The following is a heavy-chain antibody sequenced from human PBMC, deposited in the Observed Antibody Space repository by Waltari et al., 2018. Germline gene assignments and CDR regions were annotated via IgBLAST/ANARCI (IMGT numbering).Heavy chain of an antibody. J-gene: IGHJ4*02. CDR3: ARRSRDSSGHFYSDY. CDR1: GDSISSNTYS. CDR2: IPDGGGT. D-gene: IGHD3-22*01. Sequence: LQLQESGPGLVKPSETLSLTCTVSGDSISSNTYSWAWVRQPPGGGREGIATIPDGGGTTYWPALKSRVTISTDTSKNHYSLVLSSGTAADTAVYYCARRSRDSSGHFYSDYWGQGTLVAVSS. V-gene: IGHV4-39*02.